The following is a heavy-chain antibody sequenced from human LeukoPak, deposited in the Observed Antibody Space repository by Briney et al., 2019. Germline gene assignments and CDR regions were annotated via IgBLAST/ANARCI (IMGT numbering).Heavy chain of an antibody. D-gene: IGHD2-2*01. V-gene: IGHV1-24*01. CDR2: FDPEDGET. Sequence: APVKVSCKVSGYTLTELSMHWVRQAPGKGLEWMGGFDPEDGETIYAQKFQGRVTMTEDTSTDTAYMELSSLRSEDTAVYYCATVAVVPAAFDYWGQGTLVTVSS. CDR3: ATVAVVPAAFDY. J-gene: IGHJ4*02. CDR1: GYTLTELS.